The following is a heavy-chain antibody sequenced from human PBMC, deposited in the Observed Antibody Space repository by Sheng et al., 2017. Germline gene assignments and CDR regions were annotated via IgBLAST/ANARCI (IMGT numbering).Heavy chain of an antibody. CDR1: GGTFSSYT. CDR3: ARDGLNVVVPAAMGVGRIAAAGLDY. J-gene: IGHJ4*02. Sequence: QVQLVQSGAEVKKPGSSVKVSCKASGGTFSSYTISWVRQAPGQGLEWMGRIIPILGIANYAQKFQGRVTITADKSTSTAYMELSSLRSEDTAVYYCARDGLNVVVPAAMGVGRIAAAGLDYWGQGTLVTVSS. D-gene: IGHD2-2*01. V-gene: IGHV1-69*08. CDR2: IIPILGIA.